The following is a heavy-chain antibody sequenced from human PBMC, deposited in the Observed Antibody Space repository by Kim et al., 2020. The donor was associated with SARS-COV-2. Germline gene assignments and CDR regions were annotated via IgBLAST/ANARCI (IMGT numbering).Heavy chain of an antibody. J-gene: IGHJ4*02. CDR3: ARDGGWLRDLPAIGTHDY. CDR2: INPHSGGT. CDR1: GYTFTGYY. V-gene: IGHV1-2*06. Sequence: ASVKVSCKASGYTFTGYYMHWVRQAPGQGLEWMGRINPHSGGTNYAQKFKGRVTMTSDTSISTVYMELSSLRSDDTAVFYCARDGGWLRDLPAIGTHDYWGQGTLVTVSS. D-gene: IGHD5-12*01.